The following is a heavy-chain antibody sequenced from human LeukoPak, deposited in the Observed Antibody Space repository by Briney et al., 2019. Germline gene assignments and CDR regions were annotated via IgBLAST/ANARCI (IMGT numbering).Heavy chain of an antibody. Sequence: PGGSLRLSCAASGFTFSDYGMHWVRQAPGKGLEWVAFIRNDGSNEYYPDSVKGRFTISRDNSRNTLYLQMNSLRPEDTAVYYCAKGGSAIHNWFDPWGQGTLVTVSS. V-gene: IGHV3-30*02. CDR2: IRNDGSNE. CDR1: GFTFSDYG. D-gene: IGHD2-15*01. J-gene: IGHJ5*02. CDR3: AKGGSAIHNWFDP.